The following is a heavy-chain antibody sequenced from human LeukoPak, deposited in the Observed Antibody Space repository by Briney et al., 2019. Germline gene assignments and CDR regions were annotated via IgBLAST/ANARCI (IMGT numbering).Heavy chain of an antibody. CDR3: VYRRSSGGYFDF. CDR1: DFSLSTSGVN. D-gene: IGHD3-22*01. J-gene: IGHJ4*02. CDR2: IYWDDDK. V-gene: IGHV2-5*02. Sequence: SGPTLVKPPQTLTLTCTFSDFSLSTSGVNVGWIRQPPGKALEWLALIYWDDDKRYSPSLKSRLTITKDTSKNQVVLSLTNMDPVDTATYYCVYRRSSGGYFDFWGQGTLVTVSS.